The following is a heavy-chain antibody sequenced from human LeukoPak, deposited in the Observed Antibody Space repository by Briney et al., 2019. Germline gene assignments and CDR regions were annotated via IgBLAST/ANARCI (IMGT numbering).Heavy chain of an antibody. CDR2: ISYDGSNK. CDR1: GFTFSSYG. J-gene: IGHJ4*02. V-gene: IGHV3-30*03. D-gene: IGHD6-13*01. Sequence: GRSLRLSCATSGFTFSSYGMHWVRQAPGKGLEWVAVISYDGSNKYSADSVKGRFTISRDNSKNTLYLQMNSLRAEDTAVYYCATGYSSNWYPHYFDYWGQGTLVTVSS. CDR3: ATGYSSNWYPHYFDY.